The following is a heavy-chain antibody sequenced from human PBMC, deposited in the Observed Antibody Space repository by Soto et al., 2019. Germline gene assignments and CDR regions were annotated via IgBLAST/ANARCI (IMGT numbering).Heavy chain of an antibody. Sequence: LKISCKGSGYSFSSYWIGWVRQMPGQGPEWMGIIYPGDSDTRYSPSFQGQVTISADKSISTAYLQWSSLKASDTAMYYCARYCSGGSCYRPSYKFDYWGQGTLVTVSS. CDR2: IYPGDSDT. D-gene: IGHD2-15*01. CDR1: GYSFSSYW. V-gene: IGHV5-51*01. J-gene: IGHJ4*02. CDR3: ARYCSGGSCYRPSYKFDY.